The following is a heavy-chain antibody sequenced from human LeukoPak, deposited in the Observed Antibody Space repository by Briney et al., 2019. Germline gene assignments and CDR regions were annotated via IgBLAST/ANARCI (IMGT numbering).Heavy chain of an antibody. D-gene: IGHD6-6*01. CDR1: GGSISSGGYY. V-gene: IGHV4-31*03. J-gene: IGHJ6*02. Sequence: PSETLSLTCTVSGGSISSGGYYWSWIRQHPGKGLEWIGYIYYSGSTYYNPSLKSRVTISVDTSKNQFSLKLSSVTAADTAVYYCARQGSSTWNYYYYCMDVWGQGTTVTVSS. CDR3: ARQGSSTWNYYYYCMDV. CDR2: IYYSGST.